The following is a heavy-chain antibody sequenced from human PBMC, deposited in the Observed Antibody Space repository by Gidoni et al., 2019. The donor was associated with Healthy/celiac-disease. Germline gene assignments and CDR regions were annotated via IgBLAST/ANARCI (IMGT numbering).Heavy chain of an antibody. V-gene: IGHV3-23*01. D-gene: IGHD3-22*01. CDR3: AKDPADASSGYYDY. J-gene: IGHJ4*02. Sequence: EVQLLESEGCLVQRGGSMRLSGSASGCTFSSYAVCWVRQAPGMGRGWVSAISSSGGSTYYADSVKGRVTISRDNSKNQLYLQMNSLRAEDTAVYYCAKDPADASSGYYDYWGQGTPVTVSS. CDR1: GCTFSSYA. CDR2: ISSSGGST.